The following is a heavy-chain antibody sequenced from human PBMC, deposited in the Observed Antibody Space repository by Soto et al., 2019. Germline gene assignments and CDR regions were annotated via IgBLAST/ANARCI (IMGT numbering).Heavy chain of an antibody. CDR1: GYTFSDFD. CDR3: ARGNPFNYAGFDV. CDR2: MNAKSGDT. V-gene: IGHV1-8*01. D-gene: IGHD3-16*01. J-gene: IGHJ6*02. Sequence: QAHLEQSGAEVRGPGASVKVSCKASGYTFSDFDINWLRQASGQGPEWMGWMNAKSGDTFFAQRFQGKFNMTWDNSLSTAYMEVGSLTSDDTAIYYCARGNPFNYAGFDVWGQGTTVAVSS.